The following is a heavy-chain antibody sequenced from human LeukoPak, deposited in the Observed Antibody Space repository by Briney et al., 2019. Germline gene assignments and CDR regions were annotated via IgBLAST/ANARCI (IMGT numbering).Heavy chain of an antibody. D-gene: IGHD2-2*01. CDR2: IYSGGST. CDR1: GFTVSSNY. CDR3: ARGHRSSTSWSYFDY. Sequence: QPGGSLRLSCAASGFTVSSNYMSWVRQAPGKGLECVSVIYSGGSTYYADSVKGRFTISRDNSKNTLYLQTNSLRAEDTALYYCARGHRSSTSWSYFDYWGQGTLVTVSS. V-gene: IGHV3-66*02. J-gene: IGHJ4*02.